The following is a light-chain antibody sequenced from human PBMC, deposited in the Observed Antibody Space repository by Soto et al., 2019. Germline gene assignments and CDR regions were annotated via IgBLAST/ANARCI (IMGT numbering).Light chain of an antibody. V-gene: IGLV2-23*01. CDR3: CSYVGATTYV. CDR1: ASNIGGYNL. CDR2: EGV. Sequence: QSALTQPASVSGCPGQSITITCTGSASNIGGYNLVSWYQHHAGKAPKVIIYEGVKRPSGVSNRFSGFKSGTTASLTISGLQAEDEADYYCCSYVGATTYVFGSGTKLTVL. J-gene: IGLJ1*01.